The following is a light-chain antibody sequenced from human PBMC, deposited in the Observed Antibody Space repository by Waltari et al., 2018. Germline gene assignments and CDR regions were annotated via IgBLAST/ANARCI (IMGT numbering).Light chain of an antibody. CDR3: CSYAGSYIFGV. V-gene: IGLV2-11*01. Sequence: QSALTQPRSVSGSPGQSVTISCTGTSSDVGGYNYVSWYQQHPGKAPKLMIHDVNKRPSGGPVRFSGSKSGNTASLTISGLQAEDEADYYCCSYAGSYIFGVFGGGTKLTVL. CDR2: DVN. J-gene: IGLJ2*01. CDR1: SSDVGGYNY.